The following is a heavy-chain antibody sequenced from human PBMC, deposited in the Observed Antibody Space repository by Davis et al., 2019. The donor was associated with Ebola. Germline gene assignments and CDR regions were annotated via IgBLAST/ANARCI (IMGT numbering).Heavy chain of an antibody. Sequence: PSETLSLTCTVSGDSISSHYWTWVRQPPGKGLEWVAYIGPSGSINYSPSLKSRLTISVDTSKNQFSLKLSSVTAADTAVYYCAREKDYYYHGLDVWGQGTTVTVSS. D-gene: IGHD2-15*01. J-gene: IGHJ6*02. CDR2: IGPSGSI. CDR3: AREKDYYYHGLDV. V-gene: IGHV4-59*11. CDR1: GDSISSHY.